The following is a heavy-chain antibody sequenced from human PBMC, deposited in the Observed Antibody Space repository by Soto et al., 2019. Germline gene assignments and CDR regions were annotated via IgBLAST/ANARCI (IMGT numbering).Heavy chain of an antibody. CDR3: ARGGYSYGRDYGMDV. Sequence: PSETLSLTCTVSGGSISGYYWSWIRQPPGKGLEWIGYIYYSGSTNYNPSLKSRVTISVDTSKNQFSLKLTSVTAADTAVYYCARGGYSYGRDYGMDVWGQGTTVTVSS. J-gene: IGHJ6*02. D-gene: IGHD5-18*01. CDR1: GGSISGYY. V-gene: IGHV4-59*01. CDR2: IYYSGST.